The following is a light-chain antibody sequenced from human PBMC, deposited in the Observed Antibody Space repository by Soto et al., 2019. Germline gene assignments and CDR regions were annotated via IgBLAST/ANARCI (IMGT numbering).Light chain of an antibody. CDR3: QQYGSSLGVT. Sequence: IVMTQSPATLSVSPGERSTLSCMAGQSIDSKLAWYQQRPGQAPRLLIYDASSRATGIPDRFSGSGSGTDFTLTISRLEPEDFAVYYCQQYGSSLGVTFGEGTKVEIK. CDR2: DAS. J-gene: IGKJ4*01. CDR1: QSIDSK. V-gene: IGKV3-20*01.